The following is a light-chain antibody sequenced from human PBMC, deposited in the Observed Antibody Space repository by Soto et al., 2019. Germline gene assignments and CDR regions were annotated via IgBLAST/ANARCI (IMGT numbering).Light chain of an antibody. CDR3: QQSKTYST. CDR2: KAS. V-gene: IGKV1-5*03. CDR1: QSIDSW. J-gene: IGKJ4*01. Sequence: DIQMTQSPSTLSASVGDRITLTCRASQSIDSWLAWYQQKPGKAPKLLIYKASSLESGVPSRFSGSGSGTEFTLAISSLQPDDSATYYCQQSKTYSTFGGGTKVEFK.